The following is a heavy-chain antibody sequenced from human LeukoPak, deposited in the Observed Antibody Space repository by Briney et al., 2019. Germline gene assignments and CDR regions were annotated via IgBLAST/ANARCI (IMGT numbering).Heavy chain of an antibody. J-gene: IGHJ4*02. CDR3: TREGNRPY. CDR2: IRSKAYGGTT. CDR1: GFTFGDYA. Sequence: PGGSLRLSCAASGFTFGDYAMSWVRQAPGKGLEWVGFIRSKAYGGTTEYAASVKGRFTISRDDSKSIAYLQMNSLKTEDTAVYYCTREGNRPYWGQGTLVTVSS. D-gene: IGHD2/OR15-2a*01. V-gene: IGHV3-49*04.